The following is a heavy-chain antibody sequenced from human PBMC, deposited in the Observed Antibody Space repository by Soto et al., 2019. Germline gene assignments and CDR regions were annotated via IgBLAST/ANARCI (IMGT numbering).Heavy chain of an antibody. V-gene: IGHV4-30-4*01. Sequence: PSETLSLTCTVSGGSISSGDYYWSWIRHPPGKGLEWIGYIYYSGSTYYNPSLKSRVTISVDTSKNQFSLKLSSVTAADTAVYYCARAVGSGWSWPNFYFDYWGQATLVTVSS. CDR2: IYYSGST. CDR3: ARAVGSGWSWPNFYFDY. D-gene: IGHD6-19*01. J-gene: IGHJ4*02. CDR1: GGSISSGDYY.